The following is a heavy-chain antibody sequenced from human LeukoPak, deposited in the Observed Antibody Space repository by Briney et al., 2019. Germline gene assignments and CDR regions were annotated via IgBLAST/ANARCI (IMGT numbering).Heavy chain of an antibody. CDR1: GGTFSSYA. J-gene: IGHJ3*02. D-gene: IGHD3-22*01. CDR2: IIPIFGTA. Sequence: SSVKVSCKASGGTFSSYAISWVRQAPGQGLEWMGGIIPIFGTANYAQKFQGRVTITADESTSTAYMELSSLRSEDTAVYYCARLGRLLLSNDAFDIWGQGTMVTVSS. CDR3: ARLGRLLLSNDAFDI. V-gene: IGHV1-69*13.